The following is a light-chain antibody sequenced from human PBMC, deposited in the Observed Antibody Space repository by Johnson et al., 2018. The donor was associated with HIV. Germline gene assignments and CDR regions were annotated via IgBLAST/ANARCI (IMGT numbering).Light chain of an antibody. CDR2: DNN. CDR1: SSNIGNNY. J-gene: IGLJ1*01. CDR3: GTWDSSLSAYV. Sequence: QSVLTQPPSVSAAPEEKVTISCSGSSSNIGNNYVSWYQHLPGTAPRLLIYDNNKRPSGIPDRFSGSKSGTSATLAITGLQTGDEADYYCGTWDSSLSAYVFATGTKVTVL. V-gene: IGLV1-51*01.